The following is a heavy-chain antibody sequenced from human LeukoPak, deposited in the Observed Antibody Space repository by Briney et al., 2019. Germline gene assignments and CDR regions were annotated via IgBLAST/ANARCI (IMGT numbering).Heavy chain of an antibody. CDR3: VRDSGSSYGYYFLH. V-gene: IGHV3-48*03. Sequence: GGSLRLSCIASGFAFNSYEMNWVRQAPGKGLEWVSYISSSGSIKHYADSVKGRFTISRDNAKNSLYLQMNSLRAEDTAVYYCVRDSGSSYGYYFLHWGQGTLVTVSS. CDR2: ISSSGSIK. D-gene: IGHD1-26*01. J-gene: IGHJ1*01. CDR1: GFAFNSYE.